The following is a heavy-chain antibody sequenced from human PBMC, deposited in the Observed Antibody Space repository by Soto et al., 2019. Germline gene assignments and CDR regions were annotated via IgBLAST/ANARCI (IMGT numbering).Heavy chain of an antibody. J-gene: IGHJ3*01. V-gene: IGHV4-59*08. CDR1: GGSISSYY. CDR3: ATHADGFEF. CDR2: IYYSGST. Sequence: SETLSLTCTVSGGSISSYYWSWIRQPPEKGLEWIGYIYYSGSTNYNPSLKSRVTISVDTSKNQFSLKLSSVTAADTAVYYCATHADGFEFWGQGSMVTVSS.